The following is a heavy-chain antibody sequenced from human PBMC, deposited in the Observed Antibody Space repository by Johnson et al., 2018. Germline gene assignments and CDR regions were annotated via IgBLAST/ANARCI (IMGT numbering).Heavy chain of an antibody. CDR3: AREGLEGAVRGVILSLHMDV. CDR2: IYSGGST. V-gene: IGHV3-66*02. D-gene: IGHD3-10*01. J-gene: IGHJ6*03. Sequence: EVQLLESGGGVVQPGRSLRLSCAASGFTFSSNYMSWVRQAPGKGLEWVSVIYSGGSTYYADSVKGRFTISRDNSKNTLLLQMNSLGAEDTAVYYCAREGLEGAVRGVILSLHMDVWGKGTTVTVSS. CDR1: GFTFSSNY.